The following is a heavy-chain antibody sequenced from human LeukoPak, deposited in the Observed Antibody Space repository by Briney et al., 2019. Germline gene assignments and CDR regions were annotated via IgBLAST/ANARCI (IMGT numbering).Heavy chain of an antibody. CDR1: GFTFSSYE. CDR3: ARVGYSGSYYYYYYMDV. V-gene: IGHV3-48*03. J-gene: IGHJ6*03. D-gene: IGHD1-26*01. Sequence: GGSLRLSCAASGFTFSSYEMNWVRQAPEKGLEWVSYISSSGSTIYYADSVKGRFTISRDNAKNSLYLQMNSLRAEDTAVYYCARVGYSGSYYYYYYMDVWGKGTTVTVSS. CDR2: ISSSGSTI.